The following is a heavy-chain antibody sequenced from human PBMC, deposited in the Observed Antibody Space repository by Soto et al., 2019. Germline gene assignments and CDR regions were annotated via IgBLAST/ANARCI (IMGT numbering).Heavy chain of an antibody. CDR3: ARDYCSGGSCYSLDY. Sequence: ASVKVSCKASGYTFTSYAMHWVRQAPGQRLEWMGWINAGNGNTKYSQKFQGIATITRDTSASTAYMELSSLRSEDTAVYYCARDYCSGGSCYSLDYWGQGTLVTVSS. J-gene: IGHJ4*02. CDR1: GYTFTSYA. V-gene: IGHV1-3*01. D-gene: IGHD2-15*01. CDR2: INAGNGNT.